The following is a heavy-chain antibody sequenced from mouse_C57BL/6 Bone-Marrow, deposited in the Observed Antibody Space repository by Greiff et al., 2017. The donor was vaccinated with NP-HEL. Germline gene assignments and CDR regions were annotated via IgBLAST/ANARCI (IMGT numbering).Heavy chain of an antibody. CDR3: AREDYYGSSYYYYAMDY. CDR2: INPGSGGT. Sequence: QVQLKESGAELVRPGTSVKVSCKASGYAFTNYLIEWVKQRPGQGLEWIGVINPGSGGTNYNEKFKGKATLTADKSSSTAYMQLSSLTSEDSAVYFCAREDYYGSSYYYYAMDYWGQGTSVTVSS. CDR1: GYAFTNYL. D-gene: IGHD1-1*01. V-gene: IGHV1-54*01. J-gene: IGHJ4*01.